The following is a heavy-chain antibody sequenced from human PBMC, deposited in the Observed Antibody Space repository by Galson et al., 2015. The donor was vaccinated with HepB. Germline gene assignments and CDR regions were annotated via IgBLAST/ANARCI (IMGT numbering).Heavy chain of an antibody. Sequence: ETLSLTCTVSGGSISSYYWSRIRQPPGKGLEWIGYIYYSGSTNYNPSLKSRVTISVDTSKNQFSLKLSSVTAADTAVYYCARHVTVYGDGFDPWGQGTLVTVSS. CDR2: IYYSGST. J-gene: IGHJ5*02. CDR3: ARHVTVYGDGFDP. V-gene: IGHV4-59*08. CDR1: GGSISSYY. D-gene: IGHD4-11*01.